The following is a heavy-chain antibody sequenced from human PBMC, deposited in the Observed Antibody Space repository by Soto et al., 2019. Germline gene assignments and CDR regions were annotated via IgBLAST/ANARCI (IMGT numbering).Heavy chain of an antibody. CDR3: ARGYYGDTNWFDP. CDR2: INHSGST. Sequence: SETLSLTCAVYGGPFSGYYWSWIRQPPGKGLEWIGEINHSGSTNYNPSLKSRVTISVDTSKNQFSLKLSSVTAADTAVYYCARGYYGDTNWFDPWGQGTLVTVSS. CDR1: GGPFSGYY. J-gene: IGHJ5*02. D-gene: IGHD4-17*01. V-gene: IGHV4-34*01.